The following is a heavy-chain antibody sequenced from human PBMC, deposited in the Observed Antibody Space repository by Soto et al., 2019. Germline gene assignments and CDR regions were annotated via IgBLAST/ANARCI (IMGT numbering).Heavy chain of an antibody. CDR1: GGSISSYY. CDR3: AGERIPYYFDY. V-gene: IGHV4-59*01. CDR2: IYYSGST. D-gene: IGHD5-18*01. J-gene: IGHJ4*02. Sequence: QVQLQESGPGLVKPSETLSLTCTVSGGSISSYYWSWIRQPPGKGLEWIGYIYYSGSTNYNPSLKSRVTISVDTSKNQFSLKLSSVTAADTAVYYCAGERIPYYFDYWGQGTLVTVSS.